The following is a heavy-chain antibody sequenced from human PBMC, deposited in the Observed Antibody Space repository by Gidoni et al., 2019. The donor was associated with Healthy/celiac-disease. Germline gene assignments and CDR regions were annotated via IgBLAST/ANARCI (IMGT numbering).Heavy chain of an antibody. V-gene: IGHV3-30*18. Sequence: QVQLVESGGGVVQPGRSLRLSCAASGFTFSSYGMHWFRQAPGKGLEWVAVISYDGSNKHYADSVKGRFTISRDNSKNTLYLQMNSLRAEDTAVYYCAKDPEPGWRYFDWSSLYYFDYWGQGTLVTVSS. CDR1: GFTFSSYG. CDR2: ISYDGSNK. CDR3: AKDPEPGWRYFDWSSLYYFDY. J-gene: IGHJ4*02. D-gene: IGHD3-9*01.